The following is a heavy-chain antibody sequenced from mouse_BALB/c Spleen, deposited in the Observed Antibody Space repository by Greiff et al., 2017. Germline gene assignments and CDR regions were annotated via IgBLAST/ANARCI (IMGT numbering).Heavy chain of an antibody. Sequence: EVKLQESGAELVRSGASVKLSCTASGFNIKDYYMHWVKQRPEQGLEWIGWIDPENGDTEYAPKFQGKATMTADTSSNTAYLQLSSLTSEDTAVYYCNSDYGYGEFDYWGQGTLVTVSA. CDR3: NSDYGYGEFDY. D-gene: IGHD2-2*01. V-gene: IGHV14-4*02. CDR2: IDPENGDT. CDR1: GFNIKDYY. J-gene: IGHJ3*01.